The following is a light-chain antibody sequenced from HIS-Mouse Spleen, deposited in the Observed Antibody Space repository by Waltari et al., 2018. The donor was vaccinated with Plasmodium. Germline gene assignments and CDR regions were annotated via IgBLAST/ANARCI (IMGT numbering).Light chain of an antibody. CDR2: EDS. J-gene: IGLJ3*02. CDR1: ALPKKY. CDR3: YSTDSSGNHRV. V-gene: IGLV3-10*01. Sequence: SYELTQPPSVSVSPGPTARITCTGDALPKKYAYWYQQKSGQAPVLVIYEDSKRPTRIPERFSGSISGTMATLTISGAQVEDEADYYCYSTDSSGNHRVFGGGTKLTVL.